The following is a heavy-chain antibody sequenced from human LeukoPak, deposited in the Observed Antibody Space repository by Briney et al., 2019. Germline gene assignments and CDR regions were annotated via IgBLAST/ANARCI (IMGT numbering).Heavy chain of an antibody. CDR1: GGSITGFY. CDR2: IYSSGST. D-gene: IGHD7-27*01. Sequence: PSETLSLTCTVSGGSITGFYWTWLRQPPGKGLEWIGYIYSSGSTNYNRSLKSRVAISVDTSKNQFSLKLSSVTAADTAVYYCAREGTGSFEYWGQGTLVTVPP. CDR3: AREGTGSFEY. V-gene: IGHV4-59*01. J-gene: IGHJ4*02.